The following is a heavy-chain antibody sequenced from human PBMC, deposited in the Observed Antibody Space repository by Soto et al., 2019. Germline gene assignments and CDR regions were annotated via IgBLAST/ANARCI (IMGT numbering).Heavy chain of an antibody. CDR3: ARDHSSGWPYYYYGMDV. Sequence: ESGGGLVQPGGSLRLSCAASGFTFSSYEMNWVRQAPGKGLEWVSYISSSGSTIYYADSVKGRFTISRDNAKNSLYLQMNSLRAEDTAVYYCARDHSSGWPYYYYGMDVWGQGTTVTVSS. V-gene: IGHV3-48*03. J-gene: IGHJ6*02. CDR2: ISSSGSTI. CDR1: GFTFSSYE. D-gene: IGHD6-19*01.